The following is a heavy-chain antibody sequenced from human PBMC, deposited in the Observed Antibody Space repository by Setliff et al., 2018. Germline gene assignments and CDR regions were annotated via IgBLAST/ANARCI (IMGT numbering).Heavy chain of an antibody. CDR3: ARALPLGFRSALIP. V-gene: IGHV4-34*01. CDR2: INHSGST. Sequence: LSLTCAVYGGSFSAYYWSWIRQPPGKGLEWIGEINHSGSTIYNPSLKSRVTISVDKPKNQFSLELSSVTAADTAVYYCARALPLGFRSALIPWGQGTLVTVSS. D-gene: IGHD3-16*02. J-gene: IGHJ5*02. CDR1: GGSFSAYY.